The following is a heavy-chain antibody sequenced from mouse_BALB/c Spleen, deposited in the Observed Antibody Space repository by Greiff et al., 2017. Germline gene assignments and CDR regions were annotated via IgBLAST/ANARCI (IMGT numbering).Heavy chain of an antibody. V-gene: IGHV2-6-5*01. CDR1: GFSLTDYG. CDR3: AKHYYYGSSYVAY. CDR2: IWGGGST. J-gene: IGHJ3*01. D-gene: IGHD1-1*01. Sequence: VMLVESGPGLVAPSQSLSITCTVSGFSLTDYGVSWIRQPPGKGLEWLGVIWGGGSTYYNSALKSRLSISKDNSKSQVFLKMNSLQTDDTAMYYCAKHYYYGSSYVAYWGQGTLVTVSA.